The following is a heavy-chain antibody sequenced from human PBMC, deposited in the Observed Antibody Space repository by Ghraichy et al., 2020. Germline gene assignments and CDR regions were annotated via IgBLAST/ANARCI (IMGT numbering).Heavy chain of an antibody. V-gene: IGHV4-34*01. Sequence: SETLSLTCAVYGGSFSGYYWSWIRQPPGKGLEWIGEINHSGSTNYNPSLKSRVTISVDTSKNQFSLKLSSVTAADTAVYYCARGLYYFDYWGQGTLVTVSS. J-gene: IGHJ4*02. CDR3: ARGLYYFDY. CDR1: GGSFSGYY. CDR2: INHSGST.